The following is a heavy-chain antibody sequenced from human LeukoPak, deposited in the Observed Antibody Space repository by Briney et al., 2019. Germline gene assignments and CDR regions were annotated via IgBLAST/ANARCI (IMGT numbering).Heavy chain of an antibody. Sequence: GGSLRLSCSASGFTFTTYGMNWVRQAPGMGLEWVSSIGSSGDITYYADSVKGRFTISRDNSKNTLYLQMNSLRAEDTAVYYCARDIDNGDYVVYWGQGTLVTVSS. D-gene: IGHD4-17*01. CDR2: IGSSGDIT. CDR3: ARDIDNGDYVVY. J-gene: IGHJ4*02. V-gene: IGHV3-23*01. CDR1: GFTFTTYG.